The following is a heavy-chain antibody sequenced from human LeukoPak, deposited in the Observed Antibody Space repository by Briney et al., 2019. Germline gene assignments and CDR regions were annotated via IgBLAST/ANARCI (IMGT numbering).Heavy chain of an antibody. J-gene: IGHJ4*02. V-gene: IGHV3-30-3*01. D-gene: IGHD2-21*02. CDR1: GFTFSSYA. CDR3: ARGGIVVVTAIFY. CDR2: ISYDGSNK. Sequence: PGRSLRLSRAAFGFTFSSYAMHWVRQAPGKGLEWVAVISYDGSNKYYADSVKGRFTISRDNSKNTLYLQMNSLRAEHTAVYYCARGGIVVVTAIFYWGQGTLVTVSS.